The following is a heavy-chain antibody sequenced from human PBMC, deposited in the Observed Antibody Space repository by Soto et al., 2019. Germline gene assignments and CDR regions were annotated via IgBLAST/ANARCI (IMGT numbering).Heavy chain of an antibody. CDR3: ARDGDDGIVVVVAASRSSPKYGMDV. CDR1: GFTFSDYY. CDR2: ISSSSRYT. D-gene: IGHD2-15*01. V-gene: IGHV3-11*06. J-gene: IGHJ6*02. Sequence: GGSLRLSCAASGFTFSDYYMSWIRQAPGKGLEWGAYISSSSRYTNYSESVKGRVTVSRDNGKNSRYRQMSCLRAEDTAVYYRARDGDDGIVVVVAASRSSPKYGMDVWGQGSTVTVSS.